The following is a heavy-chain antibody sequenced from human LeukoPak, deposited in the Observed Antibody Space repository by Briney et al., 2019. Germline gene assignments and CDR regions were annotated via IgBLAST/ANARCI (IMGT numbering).Heavy chain of an antibody. Sequence: GGSLRLSCAASGFTFSSYCMSWVRQAPGKGLEWVANINKDESEKYYVDSVKGRFTIPRENAKSSLYLQMNSLRAEDTAAYYCARGTYCINSVCYRVAAFDIWGQGTMVTVSS. CDR2: INKDESEK. V-gene: IGHV3-7*03. CDR1: GFTFSSYC. J-gene: IGHJ3*02. D-gene: IGHD2-8*01. CDR3: ARGTYCINSVCYRVAAFDI.